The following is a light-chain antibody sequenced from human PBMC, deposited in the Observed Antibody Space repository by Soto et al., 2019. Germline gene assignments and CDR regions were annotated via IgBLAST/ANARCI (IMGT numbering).Light chain of an antibody. CDR3: LLYGDSRPAYT. J-gene: IGKJ2*01. CDR2: GAF. V-gene: IGKV3-20*01. Sequence: EIVLTQSPGTLSLFPGERATLSCRASQSVSSRNLAWYRQKPGQAPSLLIYGAFNGATGIPDRFSGSGSATDFTLTISRLEPADFAVYYCLLYGDSRPAYTFGQGTKLDIK. CDR1: QSVSSRN.